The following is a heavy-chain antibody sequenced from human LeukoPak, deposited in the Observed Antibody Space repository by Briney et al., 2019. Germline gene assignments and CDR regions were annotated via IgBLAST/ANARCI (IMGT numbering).Heavy chain of an antibody. Sequence: GGSLRLSCAASGFIFENYGMHWVRQAPGQGLQWVAVISYDGSTKYYGDSVKGRFTISRDNSKNTLFLGLNSLRAEDTAVYYCATDAYFDMRGGPRRWGQGTLVSVSS. CDR2: ISYDGSTK. CDR1: GFIFENYG. J-gene: IGHJ1*01. CDR3: ATDAYFDMRGGPRR. V-gene: IGHV3-30*03. D-gene: IGHD3-9*01.